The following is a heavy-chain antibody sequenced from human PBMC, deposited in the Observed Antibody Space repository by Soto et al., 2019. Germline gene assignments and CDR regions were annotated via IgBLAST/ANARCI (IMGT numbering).Heavy chain of an antibody. CDR3: SRDGVLASRRSMNRFDP. Sequence: ASVKVSCKASGYTFTSYDINWVRQATGQGIERMGWMNPNSGNTGYAQKFQGRVTMTRNTSISTAYMELSSLRSEDTAVYFFSRDGVLASRRSMNRFDPWGQGSPVPVSA. V-gene: IGHV1-8*01. J-gene: IGHJ5*02. CDR1: GYTFTSYD. D-gene: IGHD6-6*01. CDR2: MNPNSGNT.